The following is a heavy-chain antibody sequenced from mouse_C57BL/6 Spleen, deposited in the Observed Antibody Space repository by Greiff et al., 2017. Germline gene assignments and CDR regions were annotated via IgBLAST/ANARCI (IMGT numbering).Heavy chain of an antibody. Sequence: EVQLVESGGGLVQPGGSLSLSCAASGFTFTDYYMSWVRQPPGKALEWLGFIRNKANGYTTEYSASVKGRFTISRDNSQSILYLQMNALRAEDSATYYCARYKRYSNYFDYWGQGTTLTVSS. V-gene: IGHV7-3*01. CDR3: ARYKRYSNYFDY. CDR1: GFTFTDYY. CDR2: IRNKANGYTT. J-gene: IGHJ2*01. D-gene: IGHD2-5*01.